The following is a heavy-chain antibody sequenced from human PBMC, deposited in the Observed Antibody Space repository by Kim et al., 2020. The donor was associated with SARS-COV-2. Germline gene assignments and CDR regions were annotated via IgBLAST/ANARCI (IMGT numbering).Heavy chain of an antibody. Sequence: SETLSLTCTVSGGSISSGGYYWSWIRQHPGKGLEWIGYIYYSGSTYYNPSLKSRVTISVDTSKNQFSLKLSSVTAADTAVYYCARVEPSYGSGSIPFDYWGQGTLVTVSS. CDR3: ARVEPSYGSGSIPFDY. D-gene: IGHD3-10*01. V-gene: IGHV4-31*03. J-gene: IGHJ4*02. CDR1: GGSISSGGYY. CDR2: IYYSGST.